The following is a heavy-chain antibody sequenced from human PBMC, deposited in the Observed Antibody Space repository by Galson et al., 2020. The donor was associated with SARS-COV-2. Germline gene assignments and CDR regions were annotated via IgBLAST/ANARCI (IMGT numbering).Heavy chain of an antibody. D-gene: IGHD5-12*01. J-gene: IGHJ4*02. V-gene: IGHV3-7*01. Sequence: GGSLRLSCAASGFTFSSYWMSWVRQAPGKGLEWVANIKQDGSEKYYVDSVKGRFTISRDNAKNSLYLQINSLRAEDTAVYYCARDTNSGYDPHIGLVDYWGQGTLVTVSS. CDR1: GFTFSSYW. CDR3: ARDTNSGYDPHIGLVDY. CDR2: IKQDGSEK.